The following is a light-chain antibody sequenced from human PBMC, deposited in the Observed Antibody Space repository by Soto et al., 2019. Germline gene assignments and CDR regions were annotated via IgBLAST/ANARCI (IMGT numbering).Light chain of an antibody. J-gene: IGKJ1*01. CDR3: QQYGSSPQT. Sequence: EIVLTQSPGTLSLSPGERATLSCRASQSVSSSYLAWYQQKPGQAPRLLIYGASSRSTGIPDRFSGSGSGTDFTLTISSLEPEDLAVYYCQQYGSSPQTFGQGTKVVIK. CDR1: QSVSSSY. V-gene: IGKV3-20*01. CDR2: GAS.